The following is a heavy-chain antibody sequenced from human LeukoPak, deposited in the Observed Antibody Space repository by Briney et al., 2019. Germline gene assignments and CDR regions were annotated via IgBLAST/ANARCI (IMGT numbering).Heavy chain of an antibody. CDR3: AKDPRVAAAGRGYFDY. J-gene: IGHJ4*02. CDR1: GFTFSSYA. CDR2: ISGSGGST. Sequence: LPGGSLRLSCAASGFTFSSYAMSWVRQAPGKGLEWVSAISGSGGSTYYADSVKGRFTISRDNSKSTLYLQMNSLRAEDTAVYYCAKDPRVAAAGRGYFDYWGQGTLVTVSS. D-gene: IGHD6-13*01. V-gene: IGHV3-23*01.